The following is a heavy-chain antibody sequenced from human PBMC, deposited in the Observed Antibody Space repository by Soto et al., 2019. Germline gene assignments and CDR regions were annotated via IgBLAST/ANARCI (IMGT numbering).Heavy chain of an antibody. CDR3: AKDSDQLLFDYYYYGMDV. CDR2: VSYDGSFK. V-gene: IGHV3-30*18. D-gene: IGHD2-2*01. CDR1: GFTFRKFG. Sequence: QVQLVESGGGVVQPGGSLRLSCEASGFTFRKFGIHWVRQAPGKGLEWVAVVSYDGSFKDYADSVKGRFTISRDNSKNTLYLQMNSLRPEDTALYYCAKDSDQLLFDYYYYGMDVWGQGTTVTVSS. J-gene: IGHJ6*02.